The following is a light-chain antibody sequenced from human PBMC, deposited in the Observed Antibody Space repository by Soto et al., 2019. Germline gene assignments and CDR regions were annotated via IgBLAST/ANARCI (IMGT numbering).Light chain of an antibody. J-gene: IGKJ1*01. V-gene: IGKV3-15*01. CDR2: AAS. CDR3: HQYNNWPRT. CDR1: QRVSNH. Sequence: ETVMTQSPVTLSVSPGDTATLSCRASQRVSNHFAWYQQKPGQAPRLLIYAASTRAAGVPVRFSGSGSETEFTLTIRSLQSEDFALYYCHQYNNWPRTFGQGTTVDIK.